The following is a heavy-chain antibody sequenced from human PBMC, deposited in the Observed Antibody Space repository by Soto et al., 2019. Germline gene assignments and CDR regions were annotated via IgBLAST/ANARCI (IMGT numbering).Heavy chain of an antibody. J-gene: IGHJ6*02. CDR3: ATRETPMIVVVMIRFYYYGMDV. D-gene: IGHD3-22*01. V-gene: IGHV3-23*01. Sequence: PGGSLRLSCAASGFTFSSYAMSWVRQAPGKGLEWVSAISGSGGSTYYAESVKGRFTISRDNSKNKLYLQMNSLRAEDMAVYYCATRETPMIVVVMIRFYYYGMDVWGQGTTVTVSS. CDR1: GFTFSSYA. CDR2: ISGSGGST.